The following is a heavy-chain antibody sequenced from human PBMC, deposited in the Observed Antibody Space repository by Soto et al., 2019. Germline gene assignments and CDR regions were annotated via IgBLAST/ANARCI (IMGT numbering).Heavy chain of an antibody. V-gene: IGHV4-4*07. CDR3: ARDGMTTGDT. CDR1: GVSVTSYT. D-gene: IGHD2-21*02. Sequence: PSETLSLTCIVSGVSVTSYTWSWVRQPANKGLEWIGRVFSSVSATCNPSLKSRVSISMDTAENRISLKLDSVTAADAGVYFCARDGMTTGDTWGPGTLVT. CDR2: VFSSVSA. J-gene: IGHJ4*02.